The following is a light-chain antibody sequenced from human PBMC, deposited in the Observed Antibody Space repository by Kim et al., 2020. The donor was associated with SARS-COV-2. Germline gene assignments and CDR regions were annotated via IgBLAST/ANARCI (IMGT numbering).Light chain of an antibody. V-gene: IGKV3D-11*01. Sequence: PGEGATPACRASHYVVISLACYHQTPGQPPRLLIYDASIRATGIPDRFSGSGAGTDFTLTIGSLEPRDFTIYYCQQRGNCHPALTFGSGTKVDIK. CDR1: HYVVIS. J-gene: IGKJ4*01. CDR2: DAS. CDR3: QQRGNCHPALT.